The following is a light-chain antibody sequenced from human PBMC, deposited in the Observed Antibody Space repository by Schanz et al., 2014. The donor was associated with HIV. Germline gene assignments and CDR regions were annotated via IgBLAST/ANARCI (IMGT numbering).Light chain of an antibody. CDR3: AAWDDSLNGRV. Sequence: QSVLTQPPSVSGAPGQRITFSCTGSSSNIGAGYDVHWYQQLPGTAPKLLIYSNNQRPSGVPDRFSGSKSGTSASLAISGLQSEDEADYHCAAWDDSLNGRVFGGGTQLTVL. J-gene: IGLJ2*01. V-gene: IGLV1-40*01. CDR1: SSNIGAGYD. CDR2: SNN.